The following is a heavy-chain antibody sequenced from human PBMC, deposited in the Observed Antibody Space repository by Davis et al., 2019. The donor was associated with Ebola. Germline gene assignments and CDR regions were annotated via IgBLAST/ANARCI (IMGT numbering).Heavy chain of an antibody. V-gene: IGHV4-61*02. Sequence: SETLSLTCTVSGDSISSGSYYWSWIRQPAGKGLEWIGRIYTSGSTNYNPSLKSRVTMSMDRSKNQFSLRLDSVTAADTAVDYCARLSTWNFDIQANWYFDLWGRGTLVTVSS. D-gene: IGHD3-9*01. CDR2: IYTSGST. CDR3: ARLSTWNFDIQANWYFDL. J-gene: IGHJ2*01. CDR1: GDSISSGSYY.